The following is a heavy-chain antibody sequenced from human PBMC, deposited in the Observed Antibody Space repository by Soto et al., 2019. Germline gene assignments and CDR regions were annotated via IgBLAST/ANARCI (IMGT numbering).Heavy chain of an antibody. CDR1: GFTFSSYG. Sequence: PGGSLRLSCAASGFTFSSYGMHWVRQAPGKGLEWAAVIWYDGSNKYYADSVKGRFAISRDNSKNTLYLQMNSLRAEDTAVYYCARDAITSGIAVAGTPVHEYFDLWGRGTLVTVSS. CDR2: IWYDGSNK. J-gene: IGHJ2*01. CDR3: ARDAITSGIAVAGTPVHEYFDL. V-gene: IGHV3-33*01. D-gene: IGHD6-19*01.